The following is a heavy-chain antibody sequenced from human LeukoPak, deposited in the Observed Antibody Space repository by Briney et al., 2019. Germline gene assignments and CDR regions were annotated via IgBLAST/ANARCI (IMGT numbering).Heavy chain of an antibody. V-gene: IGHV4-59*01. D-gene: IGHD3-16*01. CDR2: IYYSGST. J-gene: IGHJ4*02. Sequence: SETLSLTCTVSGDSISSYYWSWIRQPPGKGLEWIGYIYYSGSTNYNPSLKSRVTISVDTSKNQFSLKLSSVTAADTAVYFCARNVRGGSTYLDYWGQGALVTVSS. CDR1: GDSISSYY. CDR3: ARNVRGGSTYLDY.